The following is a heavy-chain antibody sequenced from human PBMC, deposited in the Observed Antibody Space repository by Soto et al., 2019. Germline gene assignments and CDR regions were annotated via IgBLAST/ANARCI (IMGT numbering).Heavy chain of an antibody. CDR1: GFTFSSYS. Sequence: GGSLRLSCAASGFTFSSYSMNWVRQAPGKGLEWVSYISSSSSTIYYADSVKGRFTISRDNAKNSLYLQMNSLRAEDTAVYYCARDRVTMIGVVPLVTVVWGQGTTVTVS. J-gene: IGHJ6*02. CDR3: ARDRVTMIGVVPLVTVV. V-gene: IGHV3-48*01. CDR2: ISSSSSTI. D-gene: IGHD3-22*01.